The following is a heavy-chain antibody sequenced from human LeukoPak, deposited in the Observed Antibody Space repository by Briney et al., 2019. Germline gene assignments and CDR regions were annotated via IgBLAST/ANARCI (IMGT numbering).Heavy chain of an antibody. Sequence: SETLSLTCAVSGGSISSGGYSWSWIRQPPGKGLEWIGYIYHSGSTYYNPSPKSRVTISVDRSKNQFSLKLSSVTAADTAVYYCARDRRDGYNPSVWYFDLWGRGTLVTVSS. D-gene: IGHD5-24*01. J-gene: IGHJ2*01. CDR2: IYHSGST. CDR3: ARDRRDGYNPSVWYFDL. CDR1: GGSISSGGYS. V-gene: IGHV4-30-2*01.